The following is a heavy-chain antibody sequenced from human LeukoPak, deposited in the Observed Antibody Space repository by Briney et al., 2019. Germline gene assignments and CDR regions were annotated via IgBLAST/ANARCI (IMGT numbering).Heavy chain of an antibody. J-gene: IGHJ4*02. D-gene: IGHD1-26*01. CDR3: ARVADVGATKDFDY. V-gene: IGHV4-39*07. CDR1: GGSIRSSSYY. CDR2: IYYSGST. Sequence: SETLSLTCTVSGGSIRSSSYYWGWIRQPPGKGLEWIGSIYYSGSTYYNPSLKSRVTISVDTSKNQFSLKLSSVTAADTAVYYCARVADVGATKDFDYWGQGTLVTVSS.